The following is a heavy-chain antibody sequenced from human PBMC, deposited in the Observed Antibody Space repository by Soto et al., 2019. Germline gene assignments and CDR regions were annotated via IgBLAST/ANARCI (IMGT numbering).Heavy chain of an antibody. D-gene: IGHD3-16*02. V-gene: IGHV1-46*03. Sequence: ASVKVSCKASGYTFTSYYMHWVRQAPGQGLEWMGIINPSGGSTSYAQKFQGRVTMTRDTSTSTVYIELSSLRSEDTAVYYCARDRSMITFGGVIVIPNWFDPWGQGTLVTVSS. J-gene: IGHJ5*02. CDR1: GYTFTSYY. CDR3: ARDRSMITFGGVIVIPNWFDP. CDR2: INPSGGST.